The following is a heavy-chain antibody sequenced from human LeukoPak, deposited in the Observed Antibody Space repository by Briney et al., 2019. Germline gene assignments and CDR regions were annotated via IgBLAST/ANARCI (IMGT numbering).Heavy chain of an antibody. CDR2: INTNTGNP. CDR3: ARDGPMIVVVEYAFDI. Sequence: ASVKVSCKASGYTFTSYAMNWVRQAPGQGLEWMGWINTNTGNPTYAQGFTGRFVFSLDTSVSTAYLQISSLKAEDTAVYYCARDGPMIVVVEYAFDIWGQGTIVTVSS. D-gene: IGHD3-22*01. CDR1: GYTFTSYA. V-gene: IGHV7-4-1*02. J-gene: IGHJ3*02.